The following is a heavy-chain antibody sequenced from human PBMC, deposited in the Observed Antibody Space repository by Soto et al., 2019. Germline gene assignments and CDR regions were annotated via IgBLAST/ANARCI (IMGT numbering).Heavy chain of an antibody. CDR2: IYYTGTT. CDR3: ARHEYVSSSYDLLDV. D-gene: IGHD3-22*01. V-gene: IGHV4-39*01. J-gene: IGHJ3*01. CDR1: GGSVTNINYF. Sequence: SETLSLTCSVSGGSVTNINYFWAWIRQSPGKGLEWIANIYYTGTTFYNPSLRSRVSMTIDASKNRFSLNLSSVTASDTALYYCARHEYVSSSYDLLDVWGRGTMVTAS.